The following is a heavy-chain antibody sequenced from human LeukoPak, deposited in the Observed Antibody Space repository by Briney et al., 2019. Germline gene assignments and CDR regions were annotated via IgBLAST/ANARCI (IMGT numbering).Heavy chain of an antibody. CDR3: ARDSGTTGEVKFDP. CDR2: IYVSGRI. CDR1: GGSISNLY. J-gene: IGHJ5*02. Sequence: SETLSLTCSVSGGSISNLYLSWIRQPAGKGLEWIGRIYVSGRIDYNPSLRSRVTMSVDTSKNQLSLGVRSVTAADTGVYYCARDSGTTGEVKFDPWGQGTLVTVSS. D-gene: IGHD3-10*01. V-gene: IGHV4-4*07.